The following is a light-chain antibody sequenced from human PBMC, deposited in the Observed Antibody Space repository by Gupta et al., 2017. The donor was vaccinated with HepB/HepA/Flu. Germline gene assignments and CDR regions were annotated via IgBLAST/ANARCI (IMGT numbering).Light chain of an antibody. V-gene: IGLV2-14*03. CDR2: DVS. J-gene: IGLJ1*01. CDR3: CSYADTYTYV. Sequence: QSALTQPASVSGSPGQSITISCTGTSSDVGSHNSVSWYQPHPGKAPKFLFYDVSNRPSGVAYRFSGSKSGNTASLTVSGLQAEDEAYYYCCSYADTYTYVFGTGTKVTVL. CDR1: SSDVGSHNS.